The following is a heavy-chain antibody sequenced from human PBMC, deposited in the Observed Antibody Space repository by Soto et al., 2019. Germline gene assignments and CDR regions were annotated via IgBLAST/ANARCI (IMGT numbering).Heavy chain of an antibody. V-gene: IGHV4-34*01. CDR3: ARTYSSSWAPFDY. J-gene: IGHJ4*02. CDR2: INHSGST. D-gene: IGHD6-13*01. Sequence: QVQLQQWGAGLLKPSETLSLTCAVYGGSFSGYYWCWIRQPPGKGRGGLGEINHSGSTNYNPSLKSRVTISVDTSKNQSSLKRSAVTAAGTAVYYCARTYSSSWAPFDYWGQGTLVTVSS. CDR1: GGSFSGYY.